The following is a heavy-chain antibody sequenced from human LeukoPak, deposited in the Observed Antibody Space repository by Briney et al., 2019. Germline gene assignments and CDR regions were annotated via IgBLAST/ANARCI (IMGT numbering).Heavy chain of an antibody. J-gene: IGHJ4*02. Sequence: GGSLRLSCAASGFTFGGYDMHWVRQATGKGXXXXSAIGTAGDTYYPGSVKGRFTISRENAKNSLYLQMNSLRAGDTAVYYCARANILTGYHNDYWGQGTLVTVSS. V-gene: IGHV3-13*01. CDR3: ARANILTGYHNDY. CDR2: IGTAGDT. D-gene: IGHD3-9*01. CDR1: GFTFGGYD.